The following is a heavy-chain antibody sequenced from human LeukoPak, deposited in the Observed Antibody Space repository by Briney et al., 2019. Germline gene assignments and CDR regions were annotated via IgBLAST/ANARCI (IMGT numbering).Heavy chain of an antibody. CDR3: AREGPRGNSQFDY. Sequence: GGSLRLSCAASGLTFSSYGMHWVRQAPGKGLEWVALIWYDGSNKYYADSVKGRLTISRDNSKNTLYLQMNSLRAEDTAVYYCAREGPRGNSQFDYWGQGTLVTVSS. V-gene: IGHV3-33*01. J-gene: IGHJ4*02. CDR2: IWYDGSNK. D-gene: IGHD2/OR15-2a*01. CDR1: GLTFSSYG.